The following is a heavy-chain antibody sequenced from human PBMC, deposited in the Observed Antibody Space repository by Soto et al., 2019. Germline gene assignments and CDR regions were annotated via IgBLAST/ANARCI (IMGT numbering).Heavy chain of an antibody. D-gene: IGHD1-1*01. CDR2: IFPDDSDI. Sequence: GESLQISCKASGYSFTRYWIGCVRQKPGQGLEWMGVIFPDDSDIRYNPSFRGQVTISADKSINTVYLQWIGLKASDTALYYCVRRISWYYFDSWGEGTPVTVSS. J-gene: IGHJ4*02. CDR3: VRRISWYYFDS. V-gene: IGHV5-51*01. CDR1: GYSFTRYW.